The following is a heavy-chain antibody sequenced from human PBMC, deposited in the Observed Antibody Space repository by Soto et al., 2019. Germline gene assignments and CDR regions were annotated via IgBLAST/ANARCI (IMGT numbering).Heavy chain of an antibody. CDR2: IYYSGST. D-gene: IGHD6-19*01. Sequence: SETLSLTCTVSGGSISSYYWGWIRQPPGKGLEWIGSIYYSGSTYYNPSLKSRVTISVDTSKNQFSLKLSSVTAADTAVYYCARHGSGRLRLKGAVVAVAGHFDYWGQGTLVTVSS. V-gene: IGHV4-39*01. J-gene: IGHJ4*02. CDR1: GGSISSYY. CDR3: ARHGSGRLRLKGAVVAVAGHFDY.